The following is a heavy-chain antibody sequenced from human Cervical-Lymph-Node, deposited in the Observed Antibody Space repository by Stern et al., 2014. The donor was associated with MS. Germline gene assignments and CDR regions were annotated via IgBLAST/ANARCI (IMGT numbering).Heavy chain of an antibody. Sequence: VQLVQSGPGLVKPSETLSLTCSVSGGSISSYYWNWIRQPPGKGLEWIANVHYSGTTNYNPSLKSRVTLLLDTSMTKISLKLTTVTAADTAVYYCAGSGTYYPDYWGQGILVTVSS. CDR1: GGSISSYY. J-gene: IGHJ4*02. CDR2: VHYSGTT. CDR3: AGSGTYYPDY. V-gene: IGHV4-59*08. D-gene: IGHD3-3*01.